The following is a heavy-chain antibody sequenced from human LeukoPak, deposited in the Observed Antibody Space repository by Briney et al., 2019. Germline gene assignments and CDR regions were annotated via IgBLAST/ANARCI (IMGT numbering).Heavy chain of an antibody. CDR1: GDTFGNYA. CDR3: ASQFLLPFDY. CDR2: TIPILGIA. J-gene: IGHJ4*02. D-gene: IGHD3-22*01. V-gene: IGHV1-69*04. Sequence: SVKVSCKAPGDTFGNYAISWVRQAHGQGLEWMGRTIPILGIAKYAQEFQGRLTITADTSTSTAYMELTNLRSDDTAVYYCASQFLLPFDYWGRGTLVTVSS.